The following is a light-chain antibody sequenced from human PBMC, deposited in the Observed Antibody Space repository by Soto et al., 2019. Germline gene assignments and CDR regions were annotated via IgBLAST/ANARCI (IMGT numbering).Light chain of an antibody. J-gene: IGKJ1*01. V-gene: IGKV1-27*01. CDR3: QKYNSAPWT. CDR2: AAS. CDR1: QTISTY. Sequence: DIQMTQSPSTLSASVGARVPITCRASQTISTYLAWYQQKPGKVPKLLIYAASTLQSGVPSRFSGSGSGTDFTLTISSLQPEDVATYYCQKYNSAPWTFGQGTKVDIK.